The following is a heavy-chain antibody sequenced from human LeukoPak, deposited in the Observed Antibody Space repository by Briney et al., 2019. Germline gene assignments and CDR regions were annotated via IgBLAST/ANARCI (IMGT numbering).Heavy chain of an antibody. V-gene: IGHV4-38-2*02. CDR3: ASSSGELVDDVGFDY. CDR1: GYSISSGYY. J-gene: IGHJ4*02. D-gene: IGHD1-26*01. CDR2: IYHSGST. Sequence: SETLSLTCTVSGYSISSGYYWGWIRQPPGKGLEWIGSIYHSGSTYYNPSLKSRVTISVDTSKNQFSLKLSSVTAADTAVYYCASSSGELVDDVGFDYWGQGTLVTVSS.